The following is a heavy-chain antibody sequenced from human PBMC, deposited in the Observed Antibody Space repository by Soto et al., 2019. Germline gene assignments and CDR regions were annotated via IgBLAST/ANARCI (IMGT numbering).Heavy chain of an antibody. CDR1: GYTLTSYY. CDR2: INPSGGIK. D-gene: IGHD2-2*01. V-gene: IGHV1-46*01. J-gene: IGHJ6*02. CDR3: ARVIISTRYYDYFCMYV. Sequence: ASVQVPCKASGYTLTSYYLHWVRQAPGQEPEWVGIINPSGGIKNDAQKFQDRVTMTSDTSTSRVYMELSSLRSEDTAVYYCARVIISTRYYDYFCMYVWGQGTTVTVSS.